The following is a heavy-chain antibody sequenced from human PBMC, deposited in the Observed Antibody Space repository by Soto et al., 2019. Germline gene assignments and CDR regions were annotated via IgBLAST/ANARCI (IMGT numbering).Heavy chain of an antibody. Sequence: PGGFPGLSCAASGFTFSSYSMNWVRQAPGKGLEWVSSISSSSSYIYYADSVKGRFTISRDNAKNSLYLQMNSLRAEDTAVYYCARDLRYWDTAMVTKGYYYYGMDVWGQGTTVTVSS. D-gene: IGHD5-18*01. V-gene: IGHV3-21*03. J-gene: IGHJ6*02. CDR3: ARDLRYWDTAMVTKGYYYYGMDV. CDR2: ISSSSSYI. CDR1: GFTFSSYS.